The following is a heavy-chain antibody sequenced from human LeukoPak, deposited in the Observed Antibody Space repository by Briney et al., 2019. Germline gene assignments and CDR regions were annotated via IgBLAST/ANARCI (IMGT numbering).Heavy chain of an antibody. D-gene: IGHD3-3*01. CDR3: AKVRIFGVVIDGFDY. CDR2: ISGSGGST. Sequence: GGSLRLSCAASGFTFSSYAMSWIRQAPGKGLEWVSAISGSGGSTYYADSVKGRFTISRDNSKNTLYLQMNSLRAEDTAVYYCAKVRIFGVVIDGFDYWGQETLVTVSS. V-gene: IGHV3-23*01. J-gene: IGHJ4*02. CDR1: GFTFSSYA.